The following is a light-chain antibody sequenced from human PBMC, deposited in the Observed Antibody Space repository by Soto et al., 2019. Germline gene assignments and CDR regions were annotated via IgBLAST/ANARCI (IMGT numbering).Light chain of an antibody. CDR1: QSVSSSY. CDR3: HQYGSSPFT. J-gene: IGKJ2*01. CDR2: GAS. Sequence: EVVLTVSPDSLSLSPGETATLSCRASQSVSSSYLAWYQQKPGQPPRLLIYGASNRATDVPDRFSGGGSGTDFTLTLSRLEPEDFAVYFCHQYGSSPFTFGQGTKL. V-gene: IGKV3-20*01.